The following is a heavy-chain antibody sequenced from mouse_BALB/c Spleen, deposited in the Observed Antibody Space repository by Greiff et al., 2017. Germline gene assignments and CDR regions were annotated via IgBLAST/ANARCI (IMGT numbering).Heavy chain of an antibody. CDR3: ARGGSRSYWYFDV. D-gene: IGHD1-1*01. CDR2: ISYSGST. Sequence: EVHLVESGPGLVKPSQSLSLTCPVTGYSITSDYAWNWIRQFPGNKLEWMGYISYSGSTSYNPSLKSRISITRDTSKNQFFLQLNSVTTEDTATYYCARGGSRSYWYFDVWGEGTTVTVSS. CDR1: GYSITSDYA. J-gene: IGHJ1*01. V-gene: IGHV3-2*02.